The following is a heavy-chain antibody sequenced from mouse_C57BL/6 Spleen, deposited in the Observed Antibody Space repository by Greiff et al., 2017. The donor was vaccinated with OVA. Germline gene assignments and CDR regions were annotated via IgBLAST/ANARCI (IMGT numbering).Heavy chain of an antibody. V-gene: IGHV1-82*01. CDR3: ARLWDEDY. J-gene: IGHJ2*01. D-gene: IGHD4-1*01. CDR1: GYAFSSSW. CDR2: IYPGDGDT. Sequence: QVQLQQSGPELVKPGASVKISCKASGYAFSSSWMNWVKQRPGKGLEWIGRIYPGDGDTNYNGKFKGKATLTADKSSSTAYMQLSSLTSEDSAVYFCARLWDEDYWGQGTTLTVSS.